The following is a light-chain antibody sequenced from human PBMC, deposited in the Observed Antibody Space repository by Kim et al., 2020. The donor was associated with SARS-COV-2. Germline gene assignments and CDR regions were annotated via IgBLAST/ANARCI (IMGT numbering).Light chain of an antibody. J-gene: IGLJ2*01. Sequence: QSVPTQPASVSGSPEQSITISCTGTSSDVGSYRLVSWYQHHPGKAPKLIIHEISTRPSGVSNRFSGSKSGNTASLTISGLQAEDEADYYCCSYAGGTTFVFGGGTQLTVL. CDR2: EIS. CDR3: CSYAGGTTFV. V-gene: IGLV2-23*02. CDR1: SSDVGSYRL.